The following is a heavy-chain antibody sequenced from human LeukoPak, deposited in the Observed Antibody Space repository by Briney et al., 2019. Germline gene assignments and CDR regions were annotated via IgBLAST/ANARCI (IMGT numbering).Heavy chain of an antibody. CDR2: INHSGST. CDR1: GGSISSYY. Sequence: PSETLSLTCTVSGGSISSYYWSWIRQPPGKGLEWIGEINHSGSTNYNPSLKSRVTISVDTSKNQFSLKLSSVTAADTAVYYCARDYSTVTTGYDAFDIWGQGTMVTVSS. V-gene: IGHV4-34*01. CDR3: ARDYSTVTTGYDAFDI. J-gene: IGHJ3*02. D-gene: IGHD4-11*01.